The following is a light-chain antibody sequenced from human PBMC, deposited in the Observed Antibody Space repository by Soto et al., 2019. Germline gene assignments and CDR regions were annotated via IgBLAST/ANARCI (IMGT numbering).Light chain of an antibody. V-gene: IGKV1-39*01. Sequence: DIQMTQSPSSLSASVGDRVTITCRASQSIHNYLNWYQQKPGKAPKFLIYAASSLQSGVPSRFSGSGSGTDFTLTISSLQPEDFATYSCQQTYSTPWTFGQGTKVEIK. CDR3: QQTYSTPWT. J-gene: IGKJ1*01. CDR2: AAS. CDR1: QSIHNY.